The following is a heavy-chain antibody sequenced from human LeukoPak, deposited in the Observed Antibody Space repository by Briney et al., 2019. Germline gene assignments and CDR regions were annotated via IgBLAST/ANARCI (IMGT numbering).Heavy chain of an antibody. Sequence: VSXXXXGYTFXGYYMHWVRQAPGQGLEWMGWINPNSGGTNYAQKFQGRVTMTRDTSISTAYMELSRLRSDDTAVYYCARLKSPIDYWGQGTLVTVSS. J-gene: IGHJ4*02. CDR2: INPNSGGT. CDR1: GYTFXGYY. CDR3: ARLKSPIDY. V-gene: IGHV1-2*02.